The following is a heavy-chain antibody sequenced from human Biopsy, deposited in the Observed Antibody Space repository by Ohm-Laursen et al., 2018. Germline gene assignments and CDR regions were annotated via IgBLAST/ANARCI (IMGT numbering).Heavy chain of an antibody. D-gene: IGHD3-9*01. CDR3: APQTPRDPAILTGGYHYDIAV. CDR1: GGTFNRDA. J-gene: IGHJ6*02. Sequence: GASVKVSCKASGGTFNRDAISWVRQAPGQGLEWMGGIIPIFGMVNYAQKIQDRVTITADESRSTVYMELSSLRSEDTAIYYCAPQTPRDPAILTGGYHYDIAVWGQGTTVTVSS. V-gene: IGHV1-69*13. CDR2: IIPIFGMV.